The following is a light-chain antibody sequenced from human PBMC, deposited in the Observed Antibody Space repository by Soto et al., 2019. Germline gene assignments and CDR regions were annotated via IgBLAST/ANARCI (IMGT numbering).Light chain of an antibody. J-gene: IGLJ2*01. Sequence: QSVLTQPASVSGSPGQSITISCTGTSSDVGGYNYVSWYQQHPGKAPKLMIYEVSNRPSGVSNRFSGSKSGNTASLTISGLQAEDEADYYCSSYTSSSTPYVVFGGGTKLTVL. CDR2: EVS. CDR3: SSYTSSSTPYVV. CDR1: SSDVGGYNY. V-gene: IGLV2-14*01.